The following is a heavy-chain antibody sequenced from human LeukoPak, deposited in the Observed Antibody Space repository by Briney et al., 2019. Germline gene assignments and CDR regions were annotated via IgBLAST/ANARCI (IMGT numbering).Heavy chain of an antibody. Sequence: GESLKISCKGSEYSSTTYWIVWVRQMPGKGLEWMGINYPGDSDTSYSPSFQGQVTISADESISTAYLQWSSLKASDTAMYYCARWGRAVSGLSRHTFDYWGQGTLVTVSS. CDR3: ARWGRAVSGLSRHTFDY. D-gene: IGHD3-16*01. V-gene: IGHV5-51*01. CDR1: EYSSTTYW. CDR2: NYPGDSDT. J-gene: IGHJ4*02.